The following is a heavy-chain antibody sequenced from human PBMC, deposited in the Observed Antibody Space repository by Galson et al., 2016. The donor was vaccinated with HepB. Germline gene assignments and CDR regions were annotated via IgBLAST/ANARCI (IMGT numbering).Heavy chain of an antibody. CDR3: AKNDILAGYSAFDY. J-gene: IGHJ4*02. V-gene: IGHV3-30*18. Sequence: SLRLSCAASGFTFSSYAMSWVRQAPGKGLEWVAVISYDGGNTYYADSVKGRFTISRDNSKNTLHLQMNSLRSEDTAVYYCAKNDILAGYSAFDYWGQGTLVTVSS. D-gene: IGHD3-9*01. CDR1: GFTFSSYA. CDR2: ISYDGGNT.